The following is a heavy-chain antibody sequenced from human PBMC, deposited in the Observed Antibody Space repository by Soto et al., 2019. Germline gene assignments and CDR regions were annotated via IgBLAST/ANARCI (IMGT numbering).Heavy chain of an antibody. D-gene: IGHD4-17*01. J-gene: IGHJ4*02. CDR3: AFCGDYGPRSFYYFDY. CDR2: IYDSGST. V-gene: IGHV4-31*03. Sequence: QVQLQESGPGLVKPSQTLSLTCTVSGGSISSGGYYWSWIRQHPRKGLEWVGYIYDSGSTYYNTSLKSRVTISLDTSENQLSLKLSSVNAADTAVYYCAFCGDYGPRSFYYFDYWGQGTLVTGTS. CDR1: GGSISSGGYY.